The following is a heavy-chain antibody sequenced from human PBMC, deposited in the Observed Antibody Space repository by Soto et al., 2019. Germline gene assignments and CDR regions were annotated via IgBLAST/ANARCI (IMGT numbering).Heavy chain of an antibody. CDR2: INYSGNT. Sequence: SETLSLTCAVYGGSFSGYYWSWIRQPPGKVLEWIGEINYSGNTNYNPSLKSRVSISVDTSKNQLFLNMSSVTAADTAIYYCARSGVTGIVIPSHWFDPWGQGTLVTVS. J-gene: IGHJ5*02. V-gene: IGHV4-34*01. CDR1: GGSFSGYY. D-gene: IGHD2-21*02. CDR3: ARSGVTGIVIPSHWFDP.